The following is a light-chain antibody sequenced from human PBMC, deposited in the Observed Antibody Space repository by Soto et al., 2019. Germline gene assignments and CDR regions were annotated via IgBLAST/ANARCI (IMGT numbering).Light chain of an antibody. CDR3: QQRSNWPPIT. J-gene: IGKJ5*01. V-gene: IGKV3-11*01. Sequence: EIVLTQSPGILSLSPGERATLSCRASQSVSSNYLAWYQQKPGQAPRLLIYDASNRATGIPARFSGSGSGTDFTLTISSLEPEDFAVYYCQQRSNWPPITFGQGTRLEIK. CDR1: QSVSSN. CDR2: DAS.